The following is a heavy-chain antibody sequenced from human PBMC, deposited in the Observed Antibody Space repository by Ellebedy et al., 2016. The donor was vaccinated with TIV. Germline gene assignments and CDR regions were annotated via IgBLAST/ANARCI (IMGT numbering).Heavy chain of an antibody. V-gene: IGHV2-5*02. D-gene: IGHD1-26*01. CDR2: IYWDDDK. J-gene: IGHJ4*02. CDR1: GFSLSATGVG. Sequence: SGPTLVXPTQTLTMTCTFSGFSLSATGVGVGWFRQAPEEALEWLALIYWDDDKRSRPSLRRRLTVTKDTSKNQVVLTLTNIDPVDTTTYYCAHCVVGPTGDHYPCDYWGQGALVTASS. CDR3: AHCVVGPTGDHYPCDY.